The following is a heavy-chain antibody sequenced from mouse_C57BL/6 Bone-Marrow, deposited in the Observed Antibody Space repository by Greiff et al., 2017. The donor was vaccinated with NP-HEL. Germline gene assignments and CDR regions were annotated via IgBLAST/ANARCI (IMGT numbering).Heavy chain of an antibody. CDR1: GYTFTDYN. Sequence: VQLKESGPELVKPGASVKIPCKASGYTFTDYNMDWVKQSHGKSLEWIGDINPNNGGTIYNQKFKGKATLTVDKSSSTAYMELRSLTSEDTAVYYCARRGLLRRDYAMDYWGQGTSVTVSS. CDR3: ARRGLLRRDYAMDY. J-gene: IGHJ4*01. V-gene: IGHV1-18*01. D-gene: IGHD1-1*01. CDR2: INPNNGGT.